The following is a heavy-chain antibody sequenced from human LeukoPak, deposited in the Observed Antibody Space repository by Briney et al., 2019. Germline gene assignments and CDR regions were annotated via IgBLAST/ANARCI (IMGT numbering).Heavy chain of an antibody. D-gene: IGHD5-18*01. Sequence: PGGSLRLSCAASRFTFSSYAMSWVRQAPGKGLEWVSAISGSGDSPYYADSVRGRFTISRGNSKNTLYLQVNSLRAEDTAVYYCARNFPAGYSYDPYYYGMDVWGQGTTDTVSS. CDR3: ARNFPAGYSYDPYYYGMDV. CDR2: ISGSGDSP. V-gene: IGHV3-23*01. CDR1: RFTFSSYA. J-gene: IGHJ6*02.